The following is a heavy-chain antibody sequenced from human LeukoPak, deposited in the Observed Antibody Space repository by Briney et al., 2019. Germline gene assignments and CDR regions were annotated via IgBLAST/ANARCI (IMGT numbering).Heavy chain of an antibody. CDR2: IIPIFGTA. J-gene: IGHJ6*03. D-gene: IGHD2-21*02. CDR3: ARGVTARGFYYYMDI. CDR1: GGTFSSYA. Sequence: SVKVSCKASGGTFSSYAISWVRQAPGQGLEWMGGIIPIFGTANYAQKFQGRVTITADESTSTAYMELSSLRPDDTAVYSCARGVTARGFYYYMDIWGNGTTVTISS. V-gene: IGHV1-69*13.